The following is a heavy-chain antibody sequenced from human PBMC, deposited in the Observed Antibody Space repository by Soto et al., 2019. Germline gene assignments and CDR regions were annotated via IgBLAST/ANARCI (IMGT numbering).Heavy chain of an antibody. Sequence: SETLSRTYIISGSSIMNLTYLWGWIRQPPGKGLEWIGSIYYSGSTYYNPSLKSRVTISVDTSRNQFSLKLRSVTAGDTAVYHCARTGYGSGRTWFDPWGQG. D-gene: IGHD3-10*01. J-gene: IGHJ5*02. CDR3: ARTGYGSGRTWFDP. CDR2: IYYSGST. CDR1: GSSIMNLTYL. V-gene: IGHV4-39*01.